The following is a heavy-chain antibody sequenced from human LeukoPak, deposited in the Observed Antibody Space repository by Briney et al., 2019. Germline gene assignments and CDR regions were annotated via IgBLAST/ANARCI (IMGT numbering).Heavy chain of an antibody. Sequence: KTGGSLRLSCAASGFTFSSYSMNWVRQAPGKGLEWVSSIGSSSSYIYYADSVKGRFTISRDNAKNSLYLQMNSLRAEDTAVYYCARGESSGWSPSPLDYWGQGTPVTVSS. J-gene: IGHJ4*02. CDR2: IGSSSSYI. CDR1: GFTFSSYS. V-gene: IGHV3-21*01. D-gene: IGHD6-19*01. CDR3: ARGESSGWSPSPLDY.